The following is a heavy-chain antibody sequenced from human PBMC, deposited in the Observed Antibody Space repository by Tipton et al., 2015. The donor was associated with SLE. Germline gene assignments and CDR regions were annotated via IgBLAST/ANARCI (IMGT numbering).Heavy chain of an antibody. J-gene: IGHJ4*02. V-gene: IGHV1-8*01. D-gene: IGHD6-19*01. CDR2: MNPNSGNT. CDR3: ARATCAARYSSGWYDY. Sequence: QLVQSGAEVKKPGASVKVSCKASGYTFTSYDINWVRQATGQGLEWMGWMNPNSGNTGYAQKFQGRVTMTRNTSISTAYMELSSLRSEDTAVYYCARATCAARYSSGWYDYWGQGTLVTVSS. CDR1: GYTFTSYD.